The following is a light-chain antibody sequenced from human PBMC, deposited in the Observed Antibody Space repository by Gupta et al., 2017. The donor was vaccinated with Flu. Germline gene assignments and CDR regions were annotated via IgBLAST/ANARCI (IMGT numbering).Light chain of an antibody. CDR1: TSNSGSNF. Sequence: NVTTYCSGSTSNSGSNFVPWYQQFPGTAPELLIYDNDKRSSGIPDRFSGSKSGTSAALAIAGPRTWDEAHYYCGTRDSSLSAWVFGGGTNLTVL. J-gene: IGLJ3*02. V-gene: IGLV1-51*02. CDR3: GTRDSSLSAWV. CDR2: DND.